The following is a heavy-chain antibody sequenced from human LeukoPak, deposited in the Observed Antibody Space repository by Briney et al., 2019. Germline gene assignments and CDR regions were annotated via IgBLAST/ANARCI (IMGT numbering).Heavy chain of an antibody. J-gene: IGHJ4*02. CDR3: ARDRGLLYFGELLPYYFDY. D-gene: IGHD3-10*01. CDR1: GFTVSSSY. V-gene: IGHV3-53*01. Sequence: GGSLRLSCAASGFTVSSSYMSWVRQAPGKGLEWVSAIYSGGFTYYADSVRGRLTISRDNAQSSLYLQMNSLRAEDTAVYYCARDRGLLYFGELLPYYFDYWGQGTLVTVSS. CDR2: IYSGGFT.